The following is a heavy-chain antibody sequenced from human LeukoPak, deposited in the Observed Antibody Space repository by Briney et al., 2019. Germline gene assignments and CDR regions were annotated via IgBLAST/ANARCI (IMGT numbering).Heavy chain of an antibody. CDR1: GGSISSSSYY. J-gene: IGHJ6*03. CDR2: IYYSGST. Sequence: PSETLSLTCTVSGGSISSSSYYWGWIRQPPGKGLEWIGSIYYSGSTYYNPSLKSRVTISVDTSKNQFSLKLSSVTAADTAVYYCASYSNGYYYYYMDVWGKGTTVTISS. V-gene: IGHV4-39*01. CDR3: ASYSNGYYYYYMDV. D-gene: IGHD4-11*01.